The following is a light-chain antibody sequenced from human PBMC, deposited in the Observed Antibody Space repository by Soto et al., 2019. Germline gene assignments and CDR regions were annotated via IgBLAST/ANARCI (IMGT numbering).Light chain of an antibody. CDR3: QQDNNWPFT. CDR1: QSVSSN. J-gene: IGKJ3*01. Sequence: EIVMTQSPATLSVSPGERATLSCRASQSVSSNLAWYLQKPGQAPRILIYGASTMATGIPARFSGSASGTEFNLTISSLQSEAFAVYYCQQDNNWPFTVGPGTKVDIK. CDR2: GAS. V-gene: IGKV3-15*01.